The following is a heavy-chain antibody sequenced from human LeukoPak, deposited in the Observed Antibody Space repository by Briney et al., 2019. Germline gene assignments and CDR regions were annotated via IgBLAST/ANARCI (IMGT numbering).Heavy chain of an antibody. CDR3: AGYGGSYPYYMDV. CDR1: GFTVSTNY. J-gene: IGHJ6*03. D-gene: IGHD1-26*01. Sequence: PGGSLTLSCAASGFTVSTNYMTWIRQAPGKGLEWVSDMYTLGNTNYANSMGGRITISRNNFKNTLYLQMNSLRAEDTAVYYCAGYGGSYPYYMDVWGKGTTVTISS. CDR2: MYTLGNT. V-gene: IGHV3-66*01.